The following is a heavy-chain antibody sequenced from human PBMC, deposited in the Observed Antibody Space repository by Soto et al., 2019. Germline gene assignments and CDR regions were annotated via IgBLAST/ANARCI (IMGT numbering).Heavy chain of an antibody. J-gene: IGHJ4*02. V-gene: IGHV1-69*01. D-gene: IGHD6-13*01. Sequence: QVQLVQSGAEVKKPGSSVKVSCKASGGTFSSYAISWVRQAPGQGLAWMGGIIPIFGTANYAQKFQGRVTITADESTRAASMELSSLRSEDTAVYYCAGPREGYSSSAGGFDYWGQGTLVTVSS. CDR3: AGPREGYSSSAGGFDY. CDR2: IIPIFGTA. CDR1: GGTFSSYA.